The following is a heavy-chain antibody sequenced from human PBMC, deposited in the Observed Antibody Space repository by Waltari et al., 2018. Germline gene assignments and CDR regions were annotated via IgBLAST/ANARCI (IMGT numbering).Heavy chain of an antibody. CDR2: IKQDGSEK. CDR1: GFTFSSSW. J-gene: IGHJ4*02. D-gene: IGHD5-18*01. Sequence: EVQLVESGGGLVQPGGSLRLSCAASGFTFSSSWMSWVRQAPGKRLEWVANIKQDGSEKYYVDSVKGRFTISRDNAKNSLYLQMNSLRAEDTAVYYCARAFTAMVTGFDYWGQGTLVTVSS. V-gene: IGHV3-7*04. CDR3: ARAFTAMVTGFDY.